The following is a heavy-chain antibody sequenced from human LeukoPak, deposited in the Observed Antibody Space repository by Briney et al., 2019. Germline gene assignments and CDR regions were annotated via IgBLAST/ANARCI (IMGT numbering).Heavy chain of an antibody. J-gene: IGHJ4*02. Sequence: GGSLRLSCAASGFTFSSYGMPWVRQAPGKGLEWVAFMRYDGSNKYYADSVKGRFTISRDNSKNTLYLQMNSLRAEDTAVYYCAGGDTSGYYYAGFEYWGQGTLVTVSS. CDR1: GFTFSSYG. CDR3: AGGDTSGYYYAGFEY. CDR2: MRYDGSNK. V-gene: IGHV3-30*02. D-gene: IGHD3-22*01.